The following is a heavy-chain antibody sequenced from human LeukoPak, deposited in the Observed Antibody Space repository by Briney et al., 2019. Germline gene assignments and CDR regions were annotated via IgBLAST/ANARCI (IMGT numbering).Heavy chain of an antibody. J-gene: IGHJ4*02. CDR1: GFTFSSYS. Sequence: SGGSLRLSCAASGFTFSSYSMNWVRQAPGKGLEWVSSISSSSSHIYYADSVKGRFTISRDNAKNSLYLQMNSLRAEDTAVYYCARGPSKGTHWGQGTLVTVSS. V-gene: IGHV3-21*01. CDR2: ISSSSSHI. CDR3: ARGPSKGTH. D-gene: IGHD3-10*01.